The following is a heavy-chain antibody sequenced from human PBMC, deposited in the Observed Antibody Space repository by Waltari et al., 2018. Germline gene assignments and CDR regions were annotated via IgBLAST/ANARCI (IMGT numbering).Heavy chain of an antibody. D-gene: IGHD3-22*01. J-gene: IGHJ4*02. Sequence: QFHLVQSGAEVKKPGASVKDSCKASGYTFTNHAIHWVRQAPGHRLEWMGWINVDNGNTIYSQECHGRVTITRDTSATTINMELSSLRSDDMAVYYCARASRRGYYYDSSGYFQEHYFDYWGQGALVTVSS. CDR1: GYTFTNHA. CDR2: INVDNGNT. V-gene: IGHV1-3*03. CDR3: ARASRRGYYYDSSGYFQEHYFDY.